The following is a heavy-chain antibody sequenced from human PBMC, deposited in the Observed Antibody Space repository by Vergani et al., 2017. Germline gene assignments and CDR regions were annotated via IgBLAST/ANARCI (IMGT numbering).Heavy chain of an antibody. Sequence: EVQLVESGGGLVQPGGSLRLSCAASGFTFSSYSMNWVRQAPGKGLEWVSYFSSSSSTIYYADSVKGRFTISRDNAKNSLYLQMNSLRDEDTAVYYCARFIRVATTATNDDAFDFWGQGTMVTVSS. D-gene: IGHD5-12*01. CDR2: FSSSSSTI. CDR3: ARFIRVATTATNDDAFDF. J-gene: IGHJ3*01. V-gene: IGHV3-48*02. CDR1: GFTFSSYS.